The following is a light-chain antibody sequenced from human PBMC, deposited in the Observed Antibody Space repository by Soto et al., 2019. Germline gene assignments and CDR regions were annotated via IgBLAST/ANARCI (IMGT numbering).Light chain of an antibody. CDR3: QQSYITPRT. J-gene: IGKJ1*01. V-gene: IGKV1-39*01. CDR2: AAS. CDR1: QSISNY. Sequence: DIQMTQSPSSLSASVGDSVTITCRASQSISNYLNWYQQKPGKDPKLLMYAASSLQSGVPSRFGGSGSGTDFTLTISSLQPEDFATYYCQQSYITPRTFGQGTKVEIK.